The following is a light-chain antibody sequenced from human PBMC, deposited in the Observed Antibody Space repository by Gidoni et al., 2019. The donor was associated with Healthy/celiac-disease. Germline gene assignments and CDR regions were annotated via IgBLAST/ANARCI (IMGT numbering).Light chain of an antibody. V-gene: IGLV3-1*01. Sequence: SYELTQPPSVSVARGQTASITCSGDKLGDKYACWYQQKPGQSPVLVIYQDSKRPSGIPERFSGSNSGNTAPLTISGTQAMDEADYYCQAWDSSTVVFGCAPKLTVL. CDR3: QAWDSSTVV. CDR1: KLGDKY. CDR2: QDS. J-gene: IGLJ2*01.